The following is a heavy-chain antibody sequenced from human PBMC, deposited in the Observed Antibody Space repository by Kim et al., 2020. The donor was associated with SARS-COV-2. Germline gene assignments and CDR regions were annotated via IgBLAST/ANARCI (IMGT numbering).Heavy chain of an antibody. Sequence: ASVKVSCKASGYTFTSYAMNWVRQAPGQGLEWMGWINTNTGNPTYAQGFTGRFVFSLDTSVSTAYLQISSLKAEDTAVYYCARANIVVVPAGAYYYYYGMDVWGQGTTVTASS. D-gene: IGHD2-2*01. V-gene: IGHV7-4-1*02. J-gene: IGHJ6*02. CDR1: GYTFTSYA. CDR2: INTNTGNP. CDR3: ARANIVVVPAGAYYYYYGMDV.